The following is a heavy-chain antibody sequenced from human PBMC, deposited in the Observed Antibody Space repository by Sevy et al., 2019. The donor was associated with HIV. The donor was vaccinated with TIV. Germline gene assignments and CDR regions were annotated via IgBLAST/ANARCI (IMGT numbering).Heavy chain of an antibody. Sequence: GGSLRLSCAASGFTFTDYSMTWVRQAPGKGLEWISSISSSGNYIYYADSVKGRFSISRDNAKNSLFLQMNSLRAEDPAVYYCARSWELLEFFDFWGQGTLVTVSS. D-gene: IGHD1-26*01. CDR1: GFTFTDYS. J-gene: IGHJ4*02. V-gene: IGHV3-21*06. CDR3: ARSWELLEFFDF. CDR2: ISSSGNYI.